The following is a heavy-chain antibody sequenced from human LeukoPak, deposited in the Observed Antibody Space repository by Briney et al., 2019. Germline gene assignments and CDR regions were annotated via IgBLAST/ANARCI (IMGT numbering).Heavy chain of an antibody. CDR2: ISYDGSNK. V-gene: IGHV3-30-3*01. J-gene: IGHJ4*02. Sequence: PGRSLRLSCAASGFTFSSYAMHWVRQAPGKGLEWVAVISYDGSNKYYADSVKGRFTISRDNSKNTLYLQMNSLRAEDTAVYYCASLDQPDSWGQEPLVPVSS. CDR1: GFTFSSYA. CDR3: ASLDQPDS.